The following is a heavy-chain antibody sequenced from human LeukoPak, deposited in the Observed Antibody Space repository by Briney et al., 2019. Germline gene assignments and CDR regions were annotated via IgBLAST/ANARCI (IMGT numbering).Heavy chain of an antibody. Sequence: RGSLRLSCAASGVTLSRYGVSWVRQAPGKGLGWVSDISGSGGSTYNAHSLRGRVTISRDNAQNPLYLQMNSLRAEETAVYFCARMSHYDYVWGRCRRDFDYWGQGTLVTVSS. CDR3: ARMSHYDYVWGRCRRDFDY. CDR2: ISGSGGST. J-gene: IGHJ4*02. D-gene: IGHD3-16*02. V-gene: IGHV3-23*01. CDR1: GVTLSRYG.